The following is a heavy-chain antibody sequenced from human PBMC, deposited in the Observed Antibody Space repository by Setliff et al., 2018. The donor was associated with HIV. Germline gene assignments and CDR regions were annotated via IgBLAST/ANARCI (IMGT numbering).Heavy chain of an antibody. CDR1: GYTFTNYD. CDR3: ARGHRDYNYWEDILGNWFDS. J-gene: IGHJ5*01. CDR2: MNPKSGNT. Sequence: GASVKVSCKASGYTFTNYDINWVRQAPGQGLEWMGWMNPKSGNTGYAQKFQGRVTMTSNTFIGPAYMELSSLTSEDTAVYYCARGHRDYNYWEDILGNWFDSWGQGTLVTVSS. D-gene: IGHD3-9*01. V-gene: IGHV1-8*02.